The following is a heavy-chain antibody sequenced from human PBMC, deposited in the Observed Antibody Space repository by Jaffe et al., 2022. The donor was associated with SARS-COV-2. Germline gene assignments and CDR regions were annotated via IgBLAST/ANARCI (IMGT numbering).Heavy chain of an antibody. V-gene: IGHV4-4*02. CDR3: ARAARRQNIFDTGNFYFDF. Sequence: QVHLQESGPGLVKPSETLSLTCAVSGASISGIQWWSWVRQPPGEGLHWIGEVSHSGKTNYNPSLESRVSMSVDVSRNQFSLSLKPATAADSAIYFCARAARRQNIFDTGNFYFDFWGQGILVTVSS. CDR1: GASISGIQW. CDR2: VSHSGKT. D-gene: IGHD1-1*01. J-gene: IGHJ4*02.